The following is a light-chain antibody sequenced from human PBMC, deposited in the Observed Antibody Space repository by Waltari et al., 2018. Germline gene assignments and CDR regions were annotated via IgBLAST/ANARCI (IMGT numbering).Light chain of an antibody. CDR3: QQGYSTPFT. V-gene: IGKV3-20*01. CDR2: ATS. CDR1: QSVSSGY. J-gene: IGKJ3*01. Sequence: EIVSAQSPGTLSLSPGERATLSCRASQSVSSGYLAWYQQRPGQAPRLLIYATSSRATGIPSRVSGSGSGTDFTLTISSLQPEDFATYYCQQGYSTPFTFGPGTKVDIK.